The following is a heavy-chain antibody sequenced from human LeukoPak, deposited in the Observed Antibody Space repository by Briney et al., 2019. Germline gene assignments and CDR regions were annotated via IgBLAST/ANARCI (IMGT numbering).Heavy chain of an antibody. CDR1: GYTFTSYG. Sequence: ASVKVSCKASGYTFTSYGISWVRQAPGQGLEWMGWISAYNGNTNYAQKLQGRVTMTTDTSTSTAYMELRSLRSDDTAVYYCAKRGVVIRVILVGFHKEAYYFDSWGQGALVTVSS. CDR2: ISAYNGNT. D-gene: IGHD3-22*01. J-gene: IGHJ4*02. V-gene: IGHV1-18*01. CDR3: AKRGVVIRVILVGFHKEAYYFDS.